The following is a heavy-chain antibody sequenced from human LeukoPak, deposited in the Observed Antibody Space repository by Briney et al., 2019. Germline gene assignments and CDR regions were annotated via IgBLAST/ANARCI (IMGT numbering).Heavy chain of an antibody. CDR3: AKDRGLLTADAFDI. V-gene: IGHV3-30*02. Sequence: GGSLRLSCAASGFTVTDNYMNWVRQAPGKGLEWVAFIRYDGSNKYYADSVKGRFTISRDNSKNTLYLQMNSLRAEDTAVYYCAKDRGLLTADAFDIWGQGTMVTVSS. J-gene: IGHJ3*02. D-gene: IGHD1-26*01. CDR1: GFTVTDNY. CDR2: IRYDGSNK.